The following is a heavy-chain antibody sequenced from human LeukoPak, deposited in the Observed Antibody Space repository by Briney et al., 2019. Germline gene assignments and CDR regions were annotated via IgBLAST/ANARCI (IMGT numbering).Heavy chain of an antibody. CDR3: ATDLRTPSA. D-gene: IGHD1-14*01. J-gene: IGHJ5*02. Sequence: PGGSLRLSCAASGFTFSSYAMSWVRQAPGKGLEWVSSLSGSARSTYYADSVKGRFTISRDNLKNTLYLQMSSLRAEDTAVYYCATDLRTPSAWGQGTLVTVSS. CDR1: GFTFSSYA. V-gene: IGHV3-23*01. CDR2: LSGSARST.